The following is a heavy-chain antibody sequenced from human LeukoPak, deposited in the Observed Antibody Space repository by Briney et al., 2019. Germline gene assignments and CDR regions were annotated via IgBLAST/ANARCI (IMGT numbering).Heavy chain of an antibody. D-gene: IGHD6-19*01. Sequence: ASVKVSCKASGYTFTNYYMHWVRQAPGQGLEWMGLISPSGGSTSYAQKFQGRVTMTSDTSTTTVYVELSSLRSEDTAVYYCARYSQWLASDYWGQGTLVTVSS. CDR3: ARYSQWLASDY. J-gene: IGHJ4*02. V-gene: IGHV1-46*01. CDR1: GYTFTNYY. CDR2: ISPSGGST.